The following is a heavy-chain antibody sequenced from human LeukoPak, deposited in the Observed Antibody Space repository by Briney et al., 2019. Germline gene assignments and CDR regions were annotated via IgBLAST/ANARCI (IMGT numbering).Heavy chain of an antibody. CDR2: ISAYNGNK. J-gene: IGHJ4*02. CDR3: AKKGDYWNDGAY. CDR1: GYTFTLYG. Sequence: ASVKVSCTASGYTFTLYGITWVRQAPGQGLEWMGWISAYNGNKNYAQKFQDRVTMTTETSTSTAYMELRSLRSDDTAVYYCAKKGDYWNDGAYWGQGTLVTVSS. V-gene: IGHV1-18*01. D-gene: IGHD1-1*01.